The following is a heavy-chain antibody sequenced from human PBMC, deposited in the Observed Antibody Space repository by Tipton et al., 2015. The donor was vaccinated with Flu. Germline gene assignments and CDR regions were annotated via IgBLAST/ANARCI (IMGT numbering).Heavy chain of an antibody. Sequence: SLRLSCAASGFTFSGYEMNWVRQAPGKGLEWVSYISSSGSTIYYADSVTGRFTISRDNAKNSLYLQMNSLRAEDTAVYYCARDNVDTAMVPFDYWGQGTLVTVSS. CDR2: ISSSGSTI. CDR1: GFTFSGYE. V-gene: IGHV3-48*03. D-gene: IGHD5-18*01. CDR3: ARDNVDTAMVPFDY. J-gene: IGHJ4*02.